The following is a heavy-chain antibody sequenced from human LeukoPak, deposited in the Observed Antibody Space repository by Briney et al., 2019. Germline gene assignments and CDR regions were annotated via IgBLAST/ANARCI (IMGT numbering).Heavy chain of an antibody. CDR2: INHSGST. Sequence: SETLSLTCAVYGGSFSGYYWSWIRQPPGKGLEWIGEINHSGSTNYNPSLRSRVTISVDTSKNQFSLKLSSVTAADTAAYYCARGIAGRPFDYWGQGTLVTVSS. D-gene: IGHD2-21*01. CDR1: GGSFSGYY. J-gene: IGHJ4*02. V-gene: IGHV4-34*01. CDR3: ARGIAGRPFDY.